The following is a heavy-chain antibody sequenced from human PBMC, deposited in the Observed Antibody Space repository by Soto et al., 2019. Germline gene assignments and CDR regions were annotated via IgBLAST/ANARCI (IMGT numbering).Heavy chain of an antibody. J-gene: IGHJ6*02. Sequence: EVQLVESGGGLVQPGGSLRLSCAASGFRFSSYEMNWVRQAPGKGLEWVSYISSSSRTIYYVDSVKGRFTISRDNAKNSLFLQTNSLRAEDTAVYYGVRDPEGGKKEYGLDVWGQGTTVTVSS. CDR3: VRDPEGGKKEYGLDV. CDR1: GFRFSSYE. D-gene: IGHD6-6*01. CDR2: ISSSSRTI. V-gene: IGHV3-48*03.